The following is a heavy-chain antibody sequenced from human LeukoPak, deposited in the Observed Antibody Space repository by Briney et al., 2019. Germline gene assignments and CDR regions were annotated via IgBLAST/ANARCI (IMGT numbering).Heavy chain of an antibody. V-gene: IGHV3-30*02. D-gene: IGHD6-13*01. Sequence: GGSLRLSCAASGFTFSSYGMHWVRQAPGKGLEWVAFIRYDGSNKYYADSVKGRFTISRDNSKNTLYLQMNSLRAEDTAVYYCAKKGSSSWYYFDYWGQGTLVTVSS. CDR3: AKKGSSSWYYFDY. J-gene: IGHJ4*02. CDR1: GFTFSSYG. CDR2: IRYDGSNK.